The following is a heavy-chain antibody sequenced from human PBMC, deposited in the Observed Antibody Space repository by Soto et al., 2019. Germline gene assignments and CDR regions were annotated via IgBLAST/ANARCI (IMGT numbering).Heavy chain of an antibody. CDR2: IHDSETT. CDR3: ATLPPRIVVVMTDLPT. D-gene: IGHD2-15*01. CDR1: GGSISSYF. Sequence: SETLSLTCTVSGGSISSYFWSWIRQPPGKGLEWIGYIHDSETTSYNPSLKNRVTISLDKSNNQFSLRLTSMTAADTAVYYCATLPPRIVVVMTDLPTWGQGTLVTVSS. J-gene: IGHJ5*02. V-gene: IGHV4-59*12.